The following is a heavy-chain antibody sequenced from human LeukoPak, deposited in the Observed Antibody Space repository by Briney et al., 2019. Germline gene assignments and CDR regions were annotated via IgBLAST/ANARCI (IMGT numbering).Heavy chain of an antibody. Sequence: GGSLRLSCAASGFTFSSYAMSWVRQAPGKGLEWVSAISGSGGGTYYADSVKGRFTISRDNSKNTLYLQMNSLRAEDTAVYYCAKDPAEVRAIDYWGQGTLVTVSS. CDR3: AKDPAEVRAIDY. CDR1: GFTFSSYA. V-gene: IGHV3-23*01. D-gene: IGHD2-21*01. CDR2: ISGSGGGT. J-gene: IGHJ4*02.